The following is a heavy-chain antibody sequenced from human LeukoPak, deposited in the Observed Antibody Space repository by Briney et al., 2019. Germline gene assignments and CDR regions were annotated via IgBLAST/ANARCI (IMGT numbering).Heavy chain of an antibody. Sequence: PGGSLRLSCAASGFTFDDYGMSGVRQAPGKGLEWVSGINWNGGSTGYADSVKGRFTISRDNAKNSLYLQMNSLRAEDTALYYCARSGVLHTPIRENWFDPWGQGTLVTVSS. CDR3: ARSGVLHTPIRENWFDP. CDR1: GFTFDDYG. J-gene: IGHJ5*02. D-gene: IGHD5-18*01. CDR2: INWNGGST. V-gene: IGHV3-20*04.